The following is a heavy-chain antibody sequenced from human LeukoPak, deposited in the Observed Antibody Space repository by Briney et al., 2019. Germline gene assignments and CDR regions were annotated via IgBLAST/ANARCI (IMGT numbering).Heavy chain of an antibody. D-gene: IGHD2-21*02. CDR2: INHSGNT. J-gene: IGHJ4*02. V-gene: IGHV4-34*01. CDR1: GGSFSGYY. CDR3: ARNGAYCGGDCYSSLALGN. Sequence: SETLSLTCADYGGSFSGYYWSWIRQPPGKGLEWIGEINHSGNTNYNPSLMSRVTISVDTSKNQFSLKLSSVTAADTAVYYCARNGAYCGGDCYSSLALGNWGQGTLVSVSS.